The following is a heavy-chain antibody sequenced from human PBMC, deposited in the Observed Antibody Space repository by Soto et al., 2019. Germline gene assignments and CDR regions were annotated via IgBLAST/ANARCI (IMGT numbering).Heavy chain of an antibody. D-gene: IGHD3-22*01. Sequence: ASVKVSCKASGYTFTSYGISWVRQAPGQGLEWMGWISAYNGNTNYAQKFQGRVTMTRDTSISTAYVELSRLRSDDTAVYYCARAYDSSGYYLYYYYYYGMDVWGQGTTVTVSS. V-gene: IGHV1-18*04. J-gene: IGHJ6*02. CDR3: ARAYDSSGYYLYYYYYYGMDV. CDR2: ISAYNGNT. CDR1: GYTFTSYG.